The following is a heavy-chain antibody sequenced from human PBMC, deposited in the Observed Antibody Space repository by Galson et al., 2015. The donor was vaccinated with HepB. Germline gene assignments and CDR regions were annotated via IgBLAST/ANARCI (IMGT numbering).Heavy chain of an antibody. CDR1: GYTFTGYY. CDR2: INPNSGGT. CDR3: ARVGSSWEVIIDY. J-gene: IGHJ4*02. V-gene: IGHV1-2*02. Sequence: SVKVSCKASGYTFTGYYMHWVRQAPGQGLEWMGWINPNSGGTNYAQKFQGRVTMTRDTSISTAYMELSRLRSDDTAVYYCARVGSSWEVIIDYWGQGTLVTVSS. D-gene: IGHD6-13*01.